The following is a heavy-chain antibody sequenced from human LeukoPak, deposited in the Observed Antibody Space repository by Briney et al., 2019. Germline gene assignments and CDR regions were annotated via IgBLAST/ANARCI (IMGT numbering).Heavy chain of an antibody. V-gene: IGHV1-2*02. D-gene: IGHD4-17*01. Sequence: ASVKVSCKASGYTFTGYYMHWVRQAPGQGREWMGWINPNSGGTNYAQKFQGRATMTRDTSISTAYMELSRLRSDDTAVYYCARDNRDYGDPLLFHFDYWGQGTLVTVSS. CDR1: GYTFTGYY. CDR2: INPNSGGT. J-gene: IGHJ4*02. CDR3: ARDNRDYGDPLLFHFDY.